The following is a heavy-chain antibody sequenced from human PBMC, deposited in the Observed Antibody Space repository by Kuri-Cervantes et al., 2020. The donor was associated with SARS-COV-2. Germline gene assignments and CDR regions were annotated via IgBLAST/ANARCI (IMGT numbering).Heavy chain of an antibody. CDR1: GYTFTSYD. J-gene: IGHJ4*02. Sequence: ASVKVSCKASGYTFTSYDINWVRQATGQGLEWMGWMNPNSGNTGYAQKFQGRVTMTRNTSISTAYMELSSLRSEDTAVYYCARDGPAAMGFDYWGQGTLVTVSS. CDR3: ARDGPAAMGFDY. CDR2: MNPNSGNT. V-gene: IGHV1-8*01. D-gene: IGHD2-2*01.